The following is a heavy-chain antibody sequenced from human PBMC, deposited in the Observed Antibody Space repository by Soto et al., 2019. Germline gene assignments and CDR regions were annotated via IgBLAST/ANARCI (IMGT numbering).Heavy chain of an antibody. CDR2: IKPDGSEK. CDR3: ARDEARPLGY. V-gene: IGHV3-7*01. D-gene: IGHD6-6*01. CDR1: GFTFSSYW. Sequence: EVQLVESGGGLVQPGGSLRLSCAASGFTFSSYWMSWVRQAPGKGLEWVANIKPDGSEKYYVDSVRGRFTISRDNVENSLNLQMNSLRAEDAALYYCARDEARPLGYRGQGTLVTVSS. J-gene: IGHJ4*02.